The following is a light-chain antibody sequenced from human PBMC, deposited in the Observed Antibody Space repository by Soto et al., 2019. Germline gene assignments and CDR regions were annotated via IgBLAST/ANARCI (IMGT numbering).Light chain of an antibody. CDR2: DVS. J-gene: IGLJ1*01. CDR3: CSYAGSYTYV. V-gene: IGLV2-11*01. Sequence: SVLTQPRSGSGSPGQSVTISCTGTSSDVGGYNYVSWYQQHPGKAPKLMIYDVSKRPSGVPDRFSGSKSGNTASLTISGLQAEDEADYYCCSYAGSYTYVFGTG. CDR1: SSDVGGYNY.